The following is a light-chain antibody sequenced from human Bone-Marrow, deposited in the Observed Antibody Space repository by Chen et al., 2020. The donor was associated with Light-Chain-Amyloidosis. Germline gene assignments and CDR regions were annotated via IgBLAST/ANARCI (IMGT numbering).Light chain of an antibody. CDR1: SAHSTYA. Sequence: QPVLTQSPSASASLGASVKLTCTLSSAHSTYAVAWHQQQPERGPRFLMKLNSDGSHSKGAGIPDRFSGSSSGAERYLTVSGLQSEDEGDNYCQTWGSGSNWVFGGGTKLTVL. CDR2: LNSDGSH. V-gene: IGLV4-69*02. J-gene: IGLJ3*02. CDR3: QTWGSGSNWV.